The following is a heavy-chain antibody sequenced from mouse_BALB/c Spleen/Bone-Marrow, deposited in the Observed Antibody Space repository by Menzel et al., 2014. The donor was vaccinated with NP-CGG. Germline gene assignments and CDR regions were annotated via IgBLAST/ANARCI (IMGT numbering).Heavy chain of an antibody. CDR1: GFSLTSYG. CDR3: ARDGVYGSHYYAMDY. V-gene: IGHV2-9*02. CDR2: IWAGGST. Sequence: QVHVKQSGPGLVAPSQSLSITCTVSGFSLTSYGVHWVRQPPGKGLEWLGVIWAGGSTNYNSALMSRLSISKGNSKSQVFLKMNSLQTDDTTMYYCARDGVYGSHYYAMDYWGQGTSVTVSS. J-gene: IGHJ4*01. D-gene: IGHD1-1*02.